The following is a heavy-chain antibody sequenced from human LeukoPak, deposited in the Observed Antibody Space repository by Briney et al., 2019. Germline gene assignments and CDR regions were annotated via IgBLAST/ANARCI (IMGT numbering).Heavy chain of an antibody. CDR3: ARGRYYDVLTGYYTDY. Sequence: ASVKVSCKASRYTFTSYDINWVRQAPGQGLEWMAWMNPNSGNIGYAQKFQGRVTITRSTSMTTSYMELSSLRSEDTAVYYCARGRYYDVLTGYYTDYWGQGTLVTVSS. V-gene: IGHV1-8*03. D-gene: IGHD3-9*01. CDR2: MNPNSGNI. CDR1: RYTFTSYD. J-gene: IGHJ4*02.